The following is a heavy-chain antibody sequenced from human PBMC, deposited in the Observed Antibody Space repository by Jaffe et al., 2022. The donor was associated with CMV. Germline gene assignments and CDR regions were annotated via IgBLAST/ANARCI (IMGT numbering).Heavy chain of an antibody. Sequence: QVQVVQSGAEVRKSGASVTVSCKASGYTFTNYGITWVRQAPGQGLDWMGCINPHDHETNYAQKFQGRVTITTDASTNTTHMELRSLRSDDTAIYYCARVSTYVLYGTGSYDALDIWGQGTMVTVSS. D-gene: IGHD3-10*01. CDR3: ARVSTYVLYGTGSYDALDI. CDR1: GYTFTNYG. J-gene: IGHJ3*02. CDR2: INPHDHET. V-gene: IGHV1-18*04.